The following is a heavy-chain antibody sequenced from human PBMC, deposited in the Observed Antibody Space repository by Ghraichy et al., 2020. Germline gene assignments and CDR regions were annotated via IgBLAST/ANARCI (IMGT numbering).Heavy chain of an antibody. CDR3: AKARSYYYYYGMDV. Sequence: GGSLRLSCAASGFTFDDYTMHWVRQAPGKGLEWVSLISWDGGSTYYADSVKGRFTISRDNIKNSLYLQMNSLRTEDTALYYCAKARSYYYYYGMDVWGQGTTVTVSS. CDR1: GFTFDDYT. V-gene: IGHV3-43*01. D-gene: IGHD1-26*01. J-gene: IGHJ6*02. CDR2: ISWDGGST.